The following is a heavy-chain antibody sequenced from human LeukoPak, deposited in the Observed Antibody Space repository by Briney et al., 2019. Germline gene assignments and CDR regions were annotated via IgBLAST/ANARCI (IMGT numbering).Heavy chain of an antibody. V-gene: IGHV1-2*02. CDR2: INPNSGGT. J-gene: IGHJ4*02. CDR1: GYTFTGYN. D-gene: IGHD3-3*01. Sequence: ASVNVSCKASGYTFTGYNMHWVRQAPGQGLAWIGWINPNSGGTNYAQKFQGRVTMTRDTSISTAYMELSRLRSDDTAVYYCARDYHDFWSGYYSSQVSYFDYWGQGTLVTVSS. CDR3: ARDYHDFWSGYYSSQVSYFDY.